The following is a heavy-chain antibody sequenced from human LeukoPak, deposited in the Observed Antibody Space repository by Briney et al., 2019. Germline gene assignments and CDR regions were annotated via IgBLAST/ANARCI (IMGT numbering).Heavy chain of an antibody. J-gene: IGHJ4*02. CDR3: AQTDDYYDSSGPRFDY. Sequence: SETLSLTCAVYGGSFSGYYWSWIRQPPGKGLEWIGEINHSGSTNYNPSLKSRVTISVDASKNQFSLKLSSVTAADTAVYYCAQTDDYYDSSGPRFDYWGQGTLVTVSS. D-gene: IGHD3-22*01. V-gene: IGHV4-34*01. CDR1: GGSFSGYY. CDR2: INHSGST.